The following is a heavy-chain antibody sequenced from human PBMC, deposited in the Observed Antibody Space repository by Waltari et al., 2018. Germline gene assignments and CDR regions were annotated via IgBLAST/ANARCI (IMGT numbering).Heavy chain of an antibody. CDR3: ASEIVVVPAVDY. Sequence: QLQLQESGPGLVKPSETLSLTCTVSGGSISSSSYYWGWLRQPPGKGLEWIGSIYYSGRTYYNPSLKSRVTISVDTSKNPFSLKLSSVTAADTAVYYCASEIVVVPAVDYWGQGTLVTVSS. D-gene: IGHD2-2*01. V-gene: IGHV4-39*01. CDR2: IYYSGRT. CDR1: GGSISSSSYY. J-gene: IGHJ4*02.